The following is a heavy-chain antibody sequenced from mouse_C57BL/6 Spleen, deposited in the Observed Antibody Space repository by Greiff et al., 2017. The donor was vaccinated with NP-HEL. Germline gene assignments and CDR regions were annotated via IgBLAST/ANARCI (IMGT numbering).Heavy chain of an antibody. V-gene: IGHV5-9*01. J-gene: IGHJ2*01. D-gene: IGHD2-4*01. CDR1: GFTFSSYT. CDR2: ISGGGGNT. CDR3: AREDYDYFDY. Sequence: EVKLVESGGGLVKPGGSLKLSCAASGFTFSSYTMSWVRQTPEKRLEWVATISGGGGNTYYPDSVKGRFTISRDNAKNTLYLQMSSLRSEDTALYYCAREDYDYFDYWGQGTTLTVSS.